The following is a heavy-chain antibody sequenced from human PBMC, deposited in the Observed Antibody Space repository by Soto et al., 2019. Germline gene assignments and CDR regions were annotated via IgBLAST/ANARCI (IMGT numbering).Heavy chain of an antibody. CDR1: GFSLDTRTAG. CDR2: IYCDDDK. Sequence: QITLKESGPTLVEPTQTLTLTCTFSGFSLDTRTAGVGWIRQPPGKALEWVAIIYCDDDKRYSPFLRSRLAITKDTSKNQVILTMTSLDPVDTGTYYCAHILITFGGVIGLYAFDIWGQGTMVTVSS. D-gene: IGHD3-16*02. CDR3: AHILITFGGVIGLYAFDI. J-gene: IGHJ3*02. V-gene: IGHV2-5*02.